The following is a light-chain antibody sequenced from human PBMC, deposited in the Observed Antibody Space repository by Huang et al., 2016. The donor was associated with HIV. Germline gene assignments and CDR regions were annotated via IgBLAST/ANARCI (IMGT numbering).Light chain of an antibody. V-gene: IGKV3-11*01. CDR2: DAS. Sequence: EIVLTQSPATLSLSPGERATLSCRASQSVDTFLAWYQHKPGQAPRLLIYDASNRATGIPARFRASGSGTDFTLTISGLEPEDFAVYHCQQRSNWPRLTFGGGTKVEIK. CDR3: QQRSNWPRLT. J-gene: IGKJ4*01. CDR1: QSVDTF.